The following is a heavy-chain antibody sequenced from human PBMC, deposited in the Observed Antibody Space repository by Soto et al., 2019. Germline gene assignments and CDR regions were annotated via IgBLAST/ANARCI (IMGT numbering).Heavy chain of an antibody. CDR1: GFTFSSYA. D-gene: IGHD3-16*01. V-gene: IGHV3-23*01. Sequence: GGSLRLSCAASGFTFSSYAMSWVRQAPGKGLEWVSGLSGSGAYTFYADSVKGRFTISRDNSKNTLYLQMNSLRAEDTALYYCAKYTITESLGDFWGQGTLVTVSS. CDR2: LSGSGAYT. J-gene: IGHJ4*02. CDR3: AKYTITESLGDF.